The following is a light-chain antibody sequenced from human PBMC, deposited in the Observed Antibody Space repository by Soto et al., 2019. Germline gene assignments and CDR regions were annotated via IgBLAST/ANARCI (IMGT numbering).Light chain of an antibody. CDR2: KAS. V-gene: IGKV1-5*03. Sequence: DIQMTQSPSTLSASVGARVPITCRARQSISSWLAWYPKHPGKATQLLIYKASSLESGVPSRFSGSGSGTEFTLTISSLQPDDFATYYCQQYNSYSTFGQGTKV. CDR1: QSISSW. J-gene: IGKJ1*01. CDR3: QQYNSYST.